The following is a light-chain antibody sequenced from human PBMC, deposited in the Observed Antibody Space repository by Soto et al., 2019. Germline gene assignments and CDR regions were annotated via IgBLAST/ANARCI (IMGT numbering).Light chain of an antibody. CDR1: QSVSSSY. CDR3: QHYGSSSWT. Sequence: EIVMTQSPATLSVSPGERATLSCRASQSVSSSYLAWYQHRPGQAPRLLIFGASSRATGIPDRFSGTGSGTDFTLTISRLEPDDFAVYYCQHYGSSSWTFGQGTKVDIK. J-gene: IGKJ1*01. V-gene: IGKV3-20*01. CDR2: GAS.